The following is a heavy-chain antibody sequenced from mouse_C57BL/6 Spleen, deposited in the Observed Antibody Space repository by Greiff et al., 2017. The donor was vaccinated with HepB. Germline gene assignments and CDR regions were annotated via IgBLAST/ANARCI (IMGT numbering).Heavy chain of an antibody. CDR3: ASEGGIYYGNLYAMDY. J-gene: IGHJ4*01. Sequence: VQLQQSGPELVKPGASVKISCKASGYAFSSSWMNWVKQRPGKGLEWIGRIYPGDGDTNYNGKFKGKATLTADKSSGTAYMQLSSLKSEDSAVYFCASEGGIYYGNLYAMDYWGQGTSVTVSS. CDR1: GYAFSSSW. V-gene: IGHV1-82*01. D-gene: IGHD2-1*01. CDR2: IYPGDGDT.